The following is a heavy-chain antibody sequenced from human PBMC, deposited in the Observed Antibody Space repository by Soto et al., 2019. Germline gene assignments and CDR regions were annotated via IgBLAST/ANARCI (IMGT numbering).Heavy chain of an antibody. V-gene: IGHV4-38-2*02. CDR3: ARDNYDFWSGTNYYGMDV. J-gene: IGHJ6*02. Sequence: SETLSLTCAFSCYSIISGYYWGWIRQPPGKGLEWIGSIYQNGSTYYNPSLKSRVTISVDTSKNQFSLKLSSVTAADTAVYYCARDNYDFWSGTNYYGMDVWGQGTTVTVSS. CDR2: IYQNGST. CDR1: CYSIISGYY. D-gene: IGHD3-3*01.